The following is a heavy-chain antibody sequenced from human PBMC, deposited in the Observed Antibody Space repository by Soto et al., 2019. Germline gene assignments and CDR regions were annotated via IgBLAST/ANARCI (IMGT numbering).Heavy chain of an antibody. CDR1: GYTLTELS. V-gene: IGHV1-24*01. CDR2: FDPEDGET. D-gene: IGHD3-3*01. CDR3: ATRRGFLEWLPANYYYYMDV. Sequence: ASVKVSCKVSGYTLTELSMHWVRQAPGKGLEWMGGFDPEDGETIYAQKFQGRVTMTEDTSTDTAYMELSSLRSEDTAVYYCATRRGFLEWLPANYYYYMDVWGKGTTVTVSS. J-gene: IGHJ6*03.